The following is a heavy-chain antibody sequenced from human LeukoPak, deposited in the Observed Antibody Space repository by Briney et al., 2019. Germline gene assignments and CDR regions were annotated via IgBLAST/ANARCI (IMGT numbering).Heavy chain of an antibody. D-gene: IGHD3-3*01. Sequence: SVKVSCKASGFTFTSSAMQWVRQARGQRHEWIGWIVVGSGNTNYAQKFQERVTITRDMSTSTAYMELSSLRSEDTAVYYCAASPMFWSGYEGDYWGQGTLVTVSS. J-gene: IGHJ4*02. V-gene: IGHV1-58*02. CDR1: GFTFTSSA. CDR2: IVVGSGNT. CDR3: AASPMFWSGYEGDY.